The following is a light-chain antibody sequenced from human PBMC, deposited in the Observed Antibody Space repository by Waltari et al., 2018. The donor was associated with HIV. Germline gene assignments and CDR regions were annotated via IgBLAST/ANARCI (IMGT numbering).Light chain of an antibody. J-gene: IGLJ2*01. CDR3: SSYAGSNNLL. CDR1: SSDVGGYNY. Sequence: QSALTQPRSVSESPGQSVTISCTGTSSDVGGYNYVSWYQQHPGKAPKLMIYEVSKRPSGVPDRFSGSKSGNTASLTVSGLQAEDEADYYCSSYAGSNNLLFGGGTKLTVL. CDR2: EVS. V-gene: IGLV2-8*01.